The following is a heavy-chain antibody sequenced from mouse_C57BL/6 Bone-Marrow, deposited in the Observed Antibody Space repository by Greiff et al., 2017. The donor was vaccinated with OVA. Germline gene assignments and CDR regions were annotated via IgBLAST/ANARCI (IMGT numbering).Heavy chain of an antibody. V-gene: IGHV5-4*01. Sequence: EVQLVESGGGLVKPGGSLKLSCAASGFTFSSYAMSWVRQTPEKRLEWVATISDGGSYTYYPDNVKGRFTISRDNAKNNLYLQMSHLKSEDTAMYYCARASGYYSWGFAYWGQGTLVTVSA. CDR1: GFTFSSYA. D-gene: IGHD1-1*01. CDR3: ARASGYYSWGFAY. CDR2: ISDGGSYT. J-gene: IGHJ3*01.